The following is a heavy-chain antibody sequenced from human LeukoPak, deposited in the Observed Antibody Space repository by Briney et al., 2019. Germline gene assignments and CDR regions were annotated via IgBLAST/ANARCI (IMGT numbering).Heavy chain of an antibody. CDR3: ARDGNSGYARYLYYGMDV. Sequence: VGCLRLSCAASGFPFSSFAMHWVRQAPGKGLDWVAVILYDGSNTYYADSVKGRFTISRDNSKNTLYLQMNSLGAEDTALYYCARDGNSGYARYLYYGMDVWGQGTTVTVSS. J-gene: IGHJ6*02. D-gene: IGHD5-12*01. CDR2: ILYDGSNT. V-gene: IGHV3-30-3*01. CDR1: GFPFSSFA.